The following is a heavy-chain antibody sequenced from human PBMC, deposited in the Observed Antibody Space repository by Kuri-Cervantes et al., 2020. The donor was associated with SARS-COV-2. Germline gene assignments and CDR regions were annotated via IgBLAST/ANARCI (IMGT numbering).Heavy chain of an antibody. CDR3: ARHKGPRELFDY. Sequence: ASVKVSCKTSGYTFTSYGINWVRQVPGQRLEWMGWINPGDGGTRQSQKFQGRVTLTRDTSASTAYMELNSLASEDTAVYYCARHKGPRELFDYWGQGTLVTVSS. J-gene: IGHJ4*02. D-gene: IGHD1-26*01. V-gene: IGHV1-3*01. CDR1: GYTFTSYG. CDR2: INPGDGGT.